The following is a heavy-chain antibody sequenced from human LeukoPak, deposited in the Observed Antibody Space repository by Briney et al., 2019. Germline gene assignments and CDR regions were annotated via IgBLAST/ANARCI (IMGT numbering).Heavy chain of an antibody. D-gene: IGHD6-13*01. CDR2: INPNSGGT. V-gene: IGHV1-2*02. J-gene: IGHJ4*02. CDR3: ARDLAAAGTEFDY. Sequence: ASVKVSCKASGYTFTGYYMHWVRQAPGQGLEWMGWINPNSGGTNYAQKLQGRVTMTRDTSISTAYMELSRLRSDDTAVYYCARDLAAAGTEFDYWGQGTLVTVSS. CDR1: GYTFTGYY.